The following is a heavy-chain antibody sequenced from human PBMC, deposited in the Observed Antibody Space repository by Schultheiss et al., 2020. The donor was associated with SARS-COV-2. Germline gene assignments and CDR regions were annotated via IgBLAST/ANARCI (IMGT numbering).Heavy chain of an antibody. D-gene: IGHD3-10*01. CDR2: INPNSGGT. Sequence: ASVKVSCKASGYTFTGYYMHWVRQAPGQGLEWMGRINPNSGGTNYAQKFQGRVTMTRDTSTSTVYMELGSLRSEDTAVYYCARGGFGESYYYYYGMDVWGQGTTVTVSS. CDR3: ARGGFGESYYYYYGMDV. V-gene: IGHV1-2*06. CDR1: GYTFTGYY. J-gene: IGHJ6*02.